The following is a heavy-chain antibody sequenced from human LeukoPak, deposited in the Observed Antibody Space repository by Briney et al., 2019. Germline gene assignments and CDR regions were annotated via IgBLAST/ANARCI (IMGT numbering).Heavy chain of an antibody. CDR2: ISGSGGST. D-gene: IGHD3-22*01. Sequence: PGGSLRLFCAASGFTFSSYAMSWVRQAPGKGLEWVSAISGSGGSTYYADSVKGRFTISRDNSKNTLYLQMNSLRAEDTAVYYCARHPRTMIVVVNFDYWGQGTLVTVSS. V-gene: IGHV3-23*01. J-gene: IGHJ4*02. CDR3: ARHPRTMIVVVNFDY. CDR1: GFTFSSYA.